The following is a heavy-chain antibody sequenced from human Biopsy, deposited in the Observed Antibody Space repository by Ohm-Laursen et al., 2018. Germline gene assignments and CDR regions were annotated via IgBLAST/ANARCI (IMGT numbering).Heavy chain of an antibody. CDR1: GFAFNLYE. J-gene: IGHJ3*01. V-gene: IGHV3-48*03. CDR2: IYGGGSPV. Sequence: SLRLSCAAPGFAFNLYEMNWVRQAPGKGMEWISYIYGGGSPVSYEDSVKVRFTISRDNAQNSLYLHMNSLRAEDTAVYYCARLNSGTYDASDLWGQGTMVIVSS. CDR3: ARLNSGTYDASDL. D-gene: IGHD1-26*01.